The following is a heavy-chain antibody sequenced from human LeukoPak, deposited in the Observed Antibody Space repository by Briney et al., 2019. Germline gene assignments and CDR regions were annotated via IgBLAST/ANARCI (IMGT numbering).Heavy chain of an antibody. D-gene: IGHD3-10*01. V-gene: IGHV3-48*03. CDR3: AGGYKPGPGSY. Sequence: GGSLRLSCAASGFTFSSYEMNWVRQAPGKGLEWVSYISSIGSTIYYADSVKGRFTISRDNAKTSLYLQMNSLRAEDRAVYYCAGGYKPGPGSYWGRGTLVTVSS. J-gene: IGHJ4*02. CDR1: GFTFSSYE. CDR2: ISSIGSTI.